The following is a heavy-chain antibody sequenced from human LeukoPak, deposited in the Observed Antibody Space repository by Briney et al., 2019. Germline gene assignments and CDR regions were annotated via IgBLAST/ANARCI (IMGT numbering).Heavy chain of an antibody. CDR3: ARFGSEGGTFDY. V-gene: IGHV4-30-2*05. CDR2: IYHSGST. J-gene: IGHJ4*02. CDR1: GGSISSGGYS. Sequence: PSETLSLTCAVSGGSISSGGYSWSWIRQPPGKGLEWIGYIYHSGSTYYNPSLKSRVTISVDTSKNQFSLKLSSVPAADTAVYYCARFGSEGGTFDYWGQGTLVTVSS. D-gene: IGHD2-15*01.